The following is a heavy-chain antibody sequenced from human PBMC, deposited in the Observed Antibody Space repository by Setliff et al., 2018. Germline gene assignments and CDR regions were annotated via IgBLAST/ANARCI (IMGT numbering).Heavy chain of an antibody. J-gene: IGHJ3*02. Sequence: TSETLSLTCTVSGGSISSYYWNWIRQPAGKGLEWIGHIYTSGSTNYNPSLKSRVTISLDTSKNQFSLKLSSVTAADTAVYYCARGDYYDSSAYSPDTFDIWGQGTMVTV. CDR2: IYTSGST. D-gene: IGHD3-22*01. CDR3: ARGDYYDSSAYSPDTFDI. CDR1: GGSISSYY. V-gene: IGHV4-4*07.